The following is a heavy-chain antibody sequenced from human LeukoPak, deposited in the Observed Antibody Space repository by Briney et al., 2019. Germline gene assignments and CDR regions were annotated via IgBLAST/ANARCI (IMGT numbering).Heavy chain of an antibody. D-gene: IGHD6-19*01. CDR1: GFIFSNYA. J-gene: IGHJ4*02. CDR2: ISGSGGST. V-gene: IGHV3-23*01. Sequence: PGGSLRLSCAASGFIFSNYAMSWVRQAPGKGLEWVSGISGSGGSTYYADSVKGRFTISRDNSKNTLYLQMNSLRAEDTAVYYCAKDLGYTSGWSDYWGQGTLVTVSP. CDR3: AKDLGYTSGWSDY.